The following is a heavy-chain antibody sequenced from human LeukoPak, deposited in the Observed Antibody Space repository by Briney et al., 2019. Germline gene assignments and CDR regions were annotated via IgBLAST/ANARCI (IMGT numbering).Heavy chain of an antibody. V-gene: IGHV3-21*01. D-gene: IGHD2-21*01. CDR1: GFTFSSYS. J-gene: IGHJ4*02. Sequence: PGGSLRLSCAASGFTFSSYSMNWVRQAPGKGLEWVSSISSSSSYIYYADSVKGRFTISRDNAKNSLYLQMNSLRAEDTAVYYCARDQKNRGGDFDYWGQGTLVTVSS. CDR3: ARDQKNRGGDFDY. CDR2: ISSSSSYI.